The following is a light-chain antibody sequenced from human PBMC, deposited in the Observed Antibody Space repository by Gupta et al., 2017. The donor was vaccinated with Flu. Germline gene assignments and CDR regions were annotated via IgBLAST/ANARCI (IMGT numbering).Light chain of an antibody. CDR3: QQENNWPGI. CDR1: QSVSSN. CDR2: DTS. V-gene: IGKV3-15*01. Sequence: PSPLSVSPGERATLSCRASQSVSSNLAWYQQKPGQAPRLLIYDTSTRATGIPARFSGSGSGTEFTLTISSLQSEDFAVYYCQQENNWPGIFGQGTKLEI. J-gene: IGKJ2*01.